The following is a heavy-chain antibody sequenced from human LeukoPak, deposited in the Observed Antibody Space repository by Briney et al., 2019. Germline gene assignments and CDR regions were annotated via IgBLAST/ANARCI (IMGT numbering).Heavy chain of an antibody. V-gene: IGHV3-23*01. Sequence: PGGSLRLSCAASGFTFSDYAMSWVRQAPGKGLEWVSTICGSCGNTHYADSVKGRFTISRDNSKNTLYLQMSSLRAEDTAVYYCAKDALVVVVTAHAFDIWGQGTMVTVSS. CDR1: GFTFSDYA. CDR3: AKDALVVVVTAHAFDI. J-gene: IGHJ3*02. D-gene: IGHD2-21*02. CDR2: ICGSCGNT.